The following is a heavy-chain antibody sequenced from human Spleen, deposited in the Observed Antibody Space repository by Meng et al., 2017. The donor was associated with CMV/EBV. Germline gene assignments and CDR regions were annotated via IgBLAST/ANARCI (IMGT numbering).Heavy chain of an antibody. CDR3: AKDFIVLVPRGMDV. Sequence: GESLKISCAASGFTFSSYAISWVRQAPGKGLEWVAFIRYDESDEYYADSVKGRFTISRDNSRNTLYLQMNSLRAEDTAIYYCAKDFIVLVPRGMDVWGQGTTVTVSS. J-gene: IGHJ6*02. CDR1: GFTFSSYA. CDR2: IRYDESDE. D-gene: IGHD2-2*01. V-gene: IGHV3-30*02.